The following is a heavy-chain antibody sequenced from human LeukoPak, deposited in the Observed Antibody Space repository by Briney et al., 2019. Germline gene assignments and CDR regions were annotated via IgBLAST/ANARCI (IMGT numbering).Heavy chain of an antibody. D-gene: IGHD3-22*01. V-gene: IGHV3-21*01. CDR3: ARVDNFDYYDSSGSRAP. J-gene: IGHJ1*01. CDR2: ISRSSSYI. Sequence: GGSLRLSCAASGFTFSSYSMNWVRQAPGKGLEWVSSISRSSSYIYYADSVKGRFTISRDNAKNSLYLQMNSLRAEDTAVYYCARVDNFDYYDSSGSRAPWGQGTLVTVSS. CDR1: GFTFSSYS.